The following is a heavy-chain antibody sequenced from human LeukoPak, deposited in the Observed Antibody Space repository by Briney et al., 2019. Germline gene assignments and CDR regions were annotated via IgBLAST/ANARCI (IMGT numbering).Heavy chain of an antibody. CDR2: IHTSGST. CDR1: GGSISSGNYY. J-gene: IGHJ3*02. CDR3: VRDRAGDSFDI. Sequence: SETLSLTXTVSGGSISSGNYYWTWIRQTAAKGLEWIGRIHTSGSTNYNPSLESRVAISIDMSKNQFSLNWNSVTAADTGVYYCVRDRAGDSFDIWGQGTMVTVSS. D-gene: IGHD7-27*01. V-gene: IGHV4-61*02.